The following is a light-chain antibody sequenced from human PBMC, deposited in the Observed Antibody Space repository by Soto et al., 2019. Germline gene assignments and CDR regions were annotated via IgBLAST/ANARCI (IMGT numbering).Light chain of an antibody. CDR3: QQYGSSFWT. CDR1: QSVSSSY. J-gene: IGKJ1*01. CDR2: GAS. Sequence: EIVLTQSPGTLSLSPGERATLSCRASQSVSSSYLAWYQQKPGQAPRLLIYGASSRATGIPDWFSGSGSGTDFTLTVSRLEPEEFAVYYCQQYGSSFWTFGQGTKVEIK. V-gene: IGKV3-20*01.